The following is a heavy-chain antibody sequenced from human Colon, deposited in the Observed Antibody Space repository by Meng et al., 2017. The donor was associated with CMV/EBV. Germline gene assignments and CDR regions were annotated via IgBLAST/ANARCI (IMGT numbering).Heavy chain of an antibody. CDR2: INQSGNT. Sequence: HVQLQQWGAGLLKPWEALSLICAVYGGSFSGSYWSWIHQPPGKGLEWIGEINQSGNTNYSPSLESRVTMSVDTSKNQFSLKLTSVTAADTAMYYCARGKYGGGANWGQGTLVTVSS. CDR3: ARGKYGGGAN. CDR1: GGSFSGSY. D-gene: IGHD4-23*01. V-gene: IGHV4-34*01. J-gene: IGHJ4*02.